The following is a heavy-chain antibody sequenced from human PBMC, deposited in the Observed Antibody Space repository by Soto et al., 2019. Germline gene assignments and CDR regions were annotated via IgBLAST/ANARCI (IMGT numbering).Heavy chain of an antibody. Sequence: EVQLVESGGGLVKPGGSLRLSCAASGFTFSSYSMNWVRQAPGKGLEWVSSISSSSSYIYYADSVKGRFTITRDNAKNSLYLQMNSLRAEDTAVYYCARDLHYYGSGGFDPWGQGPLVTVAS. J-gene: IGHJ5*02. CDR2: ISSSSSYI. CDR1: GFTFSSYS. D-gene: IGHD3-10*01. CDR3: ARDLHYYGSGGFDP. V-gene: IGHV3-21*01.